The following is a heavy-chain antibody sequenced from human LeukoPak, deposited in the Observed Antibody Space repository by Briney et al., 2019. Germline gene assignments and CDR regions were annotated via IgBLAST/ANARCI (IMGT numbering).Heavy chain of an antibody. D-gene: IGHD3-22*01. Sequence: PGGSLRLSCAASGFTFSSYAMSWVRQAPGKGLEWVSAISGSGGSTYYADSVKGRFTISRDNSKNTLYLQMNSLRAEDTAVYYCAKGYYYDSSGYSGGDAFDIWGQGTMVTVSS. CDR1: GFTFSSYA. CDR2: ISGSGGST. J-gene: IGHJ3*02. V-gene: IGHV3-23*01. CDR3: AKGYYYDSSGYSGGDAFDI.